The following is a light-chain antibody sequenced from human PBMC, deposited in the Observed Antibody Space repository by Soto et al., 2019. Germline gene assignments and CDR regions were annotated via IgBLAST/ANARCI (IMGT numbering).Light chain of an antibody. CDR1: QGISQY. J-gene: IGKJ4*01. CDR3: QQVNSYPLT. V-gene: IGKV1-9*01. Sequence: DIHLTQSTSLLSASVGDRVTITCRASQGISQYVAWYQQKPGKAPQLLIYTATVLQGGVPSRFSGTGSGTEFILTISSLQPEDVATYYCQQVNSYPLTFGGGTRVEIK. CDR2: TAT.